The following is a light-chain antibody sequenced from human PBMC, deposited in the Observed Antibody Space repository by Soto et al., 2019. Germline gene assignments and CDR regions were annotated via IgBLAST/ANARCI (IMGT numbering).Light chain of an antibody. CDR2: SNN. Sequence: SVLTQPPSASGTPGQRVTISCSGSSSNIGSNAVIWFQHLPGTAPKLLINSNNQRPSGVPDRFSGSKSGTSASLAISGLQSEDEADYYCAAWDGSLGGLLFGGGTQLTVL. CDR1: SSNIGSNA. CDR3: AAWDGSLGGLL. V-gene: IGLV1-44*01. J-gene: IGLJ3*02.